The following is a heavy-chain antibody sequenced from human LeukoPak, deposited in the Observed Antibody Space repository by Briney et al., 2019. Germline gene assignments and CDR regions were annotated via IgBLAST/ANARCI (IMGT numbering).Heavy chain of an antibody. CDR2: ISWNSGSI. CDR3: AKGNKLYYYGSGSYSQGFDY. J-gene: IGHJ4*02. CDR1: GFTFDDYA. Sequence: PGRSLRLSCAASGFTFDDYAMHWVRQAPGKGLEWDSGISWNSGSIGYADSVKGRFTISRDNAKNSLYLQMNSLRAEDTALYYCAKGNKLYYYGSGSYSQGFDYWGQGTLVTVSS. V-gene: IGHV3-9*01. D-gene: IGHD3-10*01.